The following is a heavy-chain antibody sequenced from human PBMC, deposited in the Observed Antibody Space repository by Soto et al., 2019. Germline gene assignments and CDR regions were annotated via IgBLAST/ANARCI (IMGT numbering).Heavy chain of an antibody. V-gene: IGHV1-24*01. CDR2: FDPEDGET. D-gene: IGHD3-22*01. Sequence: ASVKVSCKVSGYTLTGLSMHWVRQAPGKGLEWMGGFDPEDGETIYAQKFQGRVTMTEDTSTDTAYMELSSLRSEDTAVYYCATAPPDYYDSSGTLDYWGQGTLVTVSS. J-gene: IGHJ4*02. CDR3: ATAPPDYYDSSGTLDY. CDR1: GYTLTGLS.